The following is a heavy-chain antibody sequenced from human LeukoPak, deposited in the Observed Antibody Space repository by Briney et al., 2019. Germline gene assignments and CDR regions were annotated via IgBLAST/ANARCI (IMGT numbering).Heavy chain of an antibody. CDR1: GGSFSGYY. CDR3: ARSSALGYGDYVCWFDP. D-gene: IGHD4-17*01. J-gene: IGHJ5*02. CDR2: INHSGST. V-gene: IGHV4-34*01. Sequence: SETLSLTCAVYGGSFSGYYWSWIRQPPGKGLEWIGEINHSGSTNYNPSLKSRVTISVDTSKNQFSLKLSSVTAADTAVYYCARSSALGYGDYVCWFDPWGQGTLVTVSS.